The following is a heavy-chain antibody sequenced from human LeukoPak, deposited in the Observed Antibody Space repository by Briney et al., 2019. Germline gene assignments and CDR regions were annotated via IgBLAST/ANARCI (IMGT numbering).Heavy chain of an antibody. CDR3: ARVTLGSGWYVAFDI. CDR1: GYTFTGYY. D-gene: IGHD6-19*01. CDR2: INPNSGGT. V-gene: IGHV1-2*02. Sequence: ASVKVSCKASGYTFTGYYMHWVRQAPGQGLERMGWINPNSGGTNYAQKFQGRVTMTRDTSISTAYMELSRLRSDDTAVYYCARVTLGSGWYVAFDIWGQGTMVTVSS. J-gene: IGHJ3*02.